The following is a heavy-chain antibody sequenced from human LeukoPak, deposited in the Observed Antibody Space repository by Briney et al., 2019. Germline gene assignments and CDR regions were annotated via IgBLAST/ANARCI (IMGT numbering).Heavy chain of an antibody. CDR2: INPIGRST. Sequence: ASVKVSCKASGYTFTGYYIHWMRQAPGQGLEWMGIINPIGRSTNYAQKFQGRVTITADKSTSTAYMELSSLRSEDTAVYYCARGRYCSGGSCPLFDYWGQGTLVTVSS. CDR1: GYTFTGYY. CDR3: ARGRYCSGGSCPLFDY. J-gene: IGHJ4*02. V-gene: IGHV1-46*01. D-gene: IGHD2-15*01.